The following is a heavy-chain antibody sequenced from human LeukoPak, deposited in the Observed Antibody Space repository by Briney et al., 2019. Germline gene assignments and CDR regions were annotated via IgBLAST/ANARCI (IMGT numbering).Heavy chain of an antibody. D-gene: IGHD3-22*01. CDR2: IYHSGST. J-gene: IGHJ4*02. CDR1: GGSISGGDYS. V-gene: IGHV4-30-2*01. Sequence: SETLSLTCAVSGGSISGGDYSWSWIRQPPGKGLEWIGYIYHSGSTYYNPSLKSRVTISLDRSKNQFSLKLNSVTAADTAVYYCARDKMRYYDSSGYPLLALDYWGQGTLVTVSS. CDR3: ARDKMRYYDSSGYPLLALDY.